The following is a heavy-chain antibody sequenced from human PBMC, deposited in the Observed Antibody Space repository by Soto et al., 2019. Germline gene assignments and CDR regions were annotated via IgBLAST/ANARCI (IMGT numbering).Heavy chain of an antibody. CDR1: GGTFSSYA. CDR2: IIPIFGTA. CDR3: ARDGGRLFDYGMDV. J-gene: IGHJ6*02. D-gene: IGHD3-16*01. V-gene: IGHV1-69*06. Sequence: ASVKVSCKASGGTFSSYAISWVRQAPGQGLEWMGGIIPIFGTANYAQKFQGRVTITADKSTSTAYMELSSQRSEDTAVYYCARDGGRLFDYGMDVWGQRTTVTVSS.